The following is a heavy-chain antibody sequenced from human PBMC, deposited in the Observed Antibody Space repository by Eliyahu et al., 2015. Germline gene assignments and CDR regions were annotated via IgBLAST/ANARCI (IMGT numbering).Heavy chain of an antibody. CDR1: GGSVSSGSYF. D-gene: IGHD3-22*01. V-gene: IGHV4-61*01. CDR3: AGVGGGYFIDDMDV. Sequence: ETLSLTCTVSGGSVSSGSYFWSWIRQPPGKGLEWIGYIYYSGSTNYNPXLKSRVTISVDTSKNQFSLKMRSVTAADTAVYYWAGVGGGYFIDDMDVWGQGTTVTVSS. CDR2: IYYSGST. J-gene: IGHJ6*02.